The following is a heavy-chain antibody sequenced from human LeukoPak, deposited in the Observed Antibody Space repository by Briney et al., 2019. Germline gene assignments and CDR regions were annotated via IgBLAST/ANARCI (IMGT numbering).Heavy chain of an antibody. CDR2: IHTSGST. D-gene: IGHD3-22*01. Sequence: SETLSLTCTVSGGSITSYYWSWIRQPAGKGLEWIGRIHTSGSTNYNPSLKSRVTMSVDTSKNQFSLKLSSVTAADTAVYYCARFKGPSYYYDSSGYYLKNYYYYMDVWGKGTTVTVSS. CDR1: GGSITSYY. CDR3: ARFKGPSYYYDSSGYYLKNYYYYMDV. V-gene: IGHV4-4*07. J-gene: IGHJ6*03.